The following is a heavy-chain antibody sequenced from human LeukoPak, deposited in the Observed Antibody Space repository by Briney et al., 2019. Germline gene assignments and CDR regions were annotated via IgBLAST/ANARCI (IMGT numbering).Heavy chain of an antibody. D-gene: IGHD6-13*01. J-gene: IGHJ4*02. CDR2: IKQDGTEK. V-gene: IGHV3-7*01. CDR1: GFTFSTYW. CDR3: ARVGTYSSSWYFDY. Sequence: GGSLRLSCAASGFTFSTYWMSWVRQAPGKGLEWVDIIKQDGTEKYYVDSVKGRFTISRDNAKSSLYVQMSSLRAEDTAVYYCARVGTYSSSWYFDYWGQGTLVTVSS.